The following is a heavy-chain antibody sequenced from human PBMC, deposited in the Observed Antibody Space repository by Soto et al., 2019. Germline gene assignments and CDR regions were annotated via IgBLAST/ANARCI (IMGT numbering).Heavy chain of an antibody. D-gene: IGHD3-22*01. CDR1: GGSISSSNW. V-gene: IGHV4-4*02. J-gene: IGHJ4*02. CDR3: ARDRYDSSGYFYD. Sequence: SETLSLTCAVSGGSISSSNWWSWVRQPPGKGLEWIGEIYHSGSTNYNPSLKSRVTISVDKSKNQFSLKLSSVTAADTAVYYCARDRYDSSGYFYDWGQGTLVTVSS. CDR2: IYHSGST.